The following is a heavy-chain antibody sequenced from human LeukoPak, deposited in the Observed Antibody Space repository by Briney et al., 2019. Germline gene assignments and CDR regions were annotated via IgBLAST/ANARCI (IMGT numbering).Heavy chain of an antibody. D-gene: IGHD3-10*01. Sequence: SETLSLTCAVYGGSFSGYYWSWLRQPPGKGLEWIGEINHSGSNNYNPSLKSRVTIAVDTSKNQYSLKLSSVTAADTAVYYCARDGRGVGFLGGSDYFDYWGQGTLVTVSS. CDR3: ARDGRGVGFLGGSDYFDY. J-gene: IGHJ4*02. V-gene: IGHV4-34*01. CDR1: GGSFSGYY. CDR2: INHSGSN.